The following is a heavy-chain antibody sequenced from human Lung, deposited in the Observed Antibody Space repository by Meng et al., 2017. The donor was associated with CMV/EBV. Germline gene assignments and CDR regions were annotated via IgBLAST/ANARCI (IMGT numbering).Heavy chain of an antibody. J-gene: IGHJ4*02. V-gene: IGHV3-21*01. CDR2: ISNSGAYI. CDR3: ARDFSPRSSAYFTIYYFYTLDF. D-gene: IGHD2/OR15-2a*01. CDR1: GFTFSSYS. Sequence: SCAASGFTFSSYSMNWVRQAPGKGLEWVSSISNSGAYIYYADSVKGRFTISRDNAQNSLFLHMNSLRAEDSAVYYCARDFSPRSSAYFTIYYFYTLDFWGQGTXVTGSS.